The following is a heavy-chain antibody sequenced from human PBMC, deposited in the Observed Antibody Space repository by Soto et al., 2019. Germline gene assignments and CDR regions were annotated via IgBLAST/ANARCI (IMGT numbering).Heavy chain of an antibody. CDR1: GYDFTTYG. Sequence: QVHLVQSGAEVKKSGASVKVSCKGSGYDFTTYGITWVRQAPGQGLEWMAWISAHNGNTDYAQKLXGXVXXTRDTSTSTAYMELRSLRADDTDVYYCARGRYGDYWGQGALVTVSS. V-gene: IGHV1-18*01. J-gene: IGHJ4*02. D-gene: IGHD1-1*01. CDR3: ARGRYGDY. CDR2: ISAHNGNT.